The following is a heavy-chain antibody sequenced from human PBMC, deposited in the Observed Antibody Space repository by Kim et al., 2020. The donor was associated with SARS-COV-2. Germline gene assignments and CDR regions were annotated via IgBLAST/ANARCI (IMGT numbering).Heavy chain of an antibody. CDR2: IKQDGSEK. CDR3: ARAGYCSSTSCYAFYYYGMDV. CDR1: GFTFSSYW. D-gene: IGHD2-2*01. J-gene: IGHJ6*02. V-gene: IGHV3-7*01. Sequence: GGSLRLSCAASGFTFSSYWMSWVRQAPGKGLEWVANIKQDGSEKYYVDSVKGRFTISRDNAKNSLYLQMNSLRAEDTAVYYCARAGYCSSTSCYAFYYYGMDVWGQGTTLTVSS.